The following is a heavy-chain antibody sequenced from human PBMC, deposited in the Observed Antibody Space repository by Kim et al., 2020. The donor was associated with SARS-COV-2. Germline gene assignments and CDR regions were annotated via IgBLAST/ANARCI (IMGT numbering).Heavy chain of an antibody. CDR3: ARLAFDWVSFFDY. CDR2: IYYSGST. V-gene: IGHV4-59*08. J-gene: IGHJ4*02. D-gene: IGHD3-9*01. Sequence: SETLSLTCTVSGGSISSHYWSWIRQPPGKGLEWIGYIYYSGSTNYNPSLKSRVTISLDTSKNQFSLKMSSVTAADTAVYYCARLAFDWVSFFDYWGQGTLVTVSS. CDR1: GGSISSHY.